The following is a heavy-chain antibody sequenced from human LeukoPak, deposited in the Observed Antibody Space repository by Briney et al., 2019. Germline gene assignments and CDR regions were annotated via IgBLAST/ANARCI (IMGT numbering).Heavy chain of an antibody. CDR3: ARGSTYYDSSGQVPFDY. CDR1: GFTFSNYW. V-gene: IGHV3-48*01. D-gene: IGHD3-22*01. CDR2: ISGSSSTI. Sequence: GGFLRLSCAASGFTFSNYWMNWVRQAPGKGLEWGSYISGSSSTIYYADSVKGRFTISRDNGKNTLYLQMNSLRAEDTAVYYCARGSTYYDSSGQVPFDYWGQGTLVTVSS. J-gene: IGHJ4*02.